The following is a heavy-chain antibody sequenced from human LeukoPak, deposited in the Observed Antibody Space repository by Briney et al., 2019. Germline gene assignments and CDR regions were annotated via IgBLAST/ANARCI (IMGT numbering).Heavy chain of an antibody. CDR1: GFTFSSYS. CDR3: ARGAGRVPPSY. CDR2: ISSSSSYI. J-gene: IGHJ4*02. D-gene: IGHD2-2*01. V-gene: IGHV3-21*01. Sequence: PGGSLRLSCAASGFTFSSYSMNWVRQAPGKGLEWVSSISSSSSYIYYAASVKGRFTISRDNAKNSLYLQMNSLRAEDTAVYYCARGAGRVPPSYWGQGTLVTVSS.